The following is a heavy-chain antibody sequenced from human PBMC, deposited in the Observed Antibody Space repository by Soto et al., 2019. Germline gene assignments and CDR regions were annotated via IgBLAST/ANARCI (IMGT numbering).Heavy chain of an antibody. D-gene: IGHD6-19*01. Sequence: PGGSLRLSCIASGFTFVDYAVSWVRQAPGKGLEWVCFIRSKAYGKTAEYAASMKGRISISRDDSNSIAYLQINGLTTEDTAVYYCTRLQRGLYGDYYGMDVWGQGTTVTVSS. J-gene: IGHJ6*02. CDR1: GFTFVDYA. CDR3: TRLQRGLYGDYYGMDV. V-gene: IGHV3-49*04. CDR2: IRSKAYGKTA.